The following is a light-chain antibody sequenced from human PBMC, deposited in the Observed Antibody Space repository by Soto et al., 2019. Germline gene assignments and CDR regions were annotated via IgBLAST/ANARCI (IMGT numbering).Light chain of an antibody. Sequence: DIQMTQSPSSVSASVGDRVTITCRASQGISSWLAWYQQKPGKAPKLLIYAASSLESGVPSRFSGGGSGTDFSLTISSLQPEDFAVYYCQQSYSTPPTFGQGTKVEIK. CDR2: AAS. J-gene: IGKJ2*01. V-gene: IGKV1-12*01. CDR3: QQSYSTPPT. CDR1: QGISSW.